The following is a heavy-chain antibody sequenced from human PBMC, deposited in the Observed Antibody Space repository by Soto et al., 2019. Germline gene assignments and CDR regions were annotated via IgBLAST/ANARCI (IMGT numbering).Heavy chain of an antibody. CDR1: GFTFSDHY. V-gene: IGHV3-72*01. D-gene: IGHD4-17*01. J-gene: IGHJ5*01. CDR3: TRGPNFRDLVTTWDS. Sequence: EVQLVESGGGLVQPGGSLRLSCVASGFTFSDHYMDWVRQTPGKGLEWVGRIRNKGNSYTTVYAASVKDRFTISREDSKNSLYLQMNSLKTEDTAVYYCTRGPNFRDLVTTWDSWGQGTLVTFSS. CDR2: IRNKGNSYTT.